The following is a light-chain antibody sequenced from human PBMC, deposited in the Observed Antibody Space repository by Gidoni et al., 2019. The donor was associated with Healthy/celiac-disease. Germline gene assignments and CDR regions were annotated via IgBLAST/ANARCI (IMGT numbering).Light chain of an antibody. Sequence: EIVLTQSPATLSLSPGDRATLSCRASQSVSSYLAWYQQKPGQAPRLLIYDASSRATGIPARFSGSGSGTDFTLTISSLEPGDFAVYYCQQRSNWLTFXGXTKVEIK. CDR2: DAS. CDR1: QSVSSY. V-gene: IGKV3-11*01. J-gene: IGKJ4*01. CDR3: QQRSNWLT.